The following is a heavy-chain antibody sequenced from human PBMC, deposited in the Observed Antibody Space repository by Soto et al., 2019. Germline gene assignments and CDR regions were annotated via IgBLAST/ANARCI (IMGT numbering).Heavy chain of an antibody. CDR3: ARHGGRFGELRSRP. CDR2: IYYSGST. V-gene: IGHV4-39*01. D-gene: IGHD3-10*01. CDR1: GGSISSSSYY. J-gene: IGHJ4*02. Sequence: SETLSLTCTVSGGSISSSSYYWGWIRQPPGKGLEWIGSIYYSGSTYYNPSLKSRVTISVDTSKNQFSLKLSSVTAADTAVYYRARHGGRFGELRSRPWGQGSLVTVSS.